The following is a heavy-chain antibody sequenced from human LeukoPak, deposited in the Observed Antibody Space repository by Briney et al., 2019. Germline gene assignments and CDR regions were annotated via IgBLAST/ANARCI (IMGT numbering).Heavy chain of an antibody. Sequence: GESLKISCKGSGYSFTSYWIGWVRQMPGKGLEWMGIIYPGDSDTRYSPSFQGQVTISADKSISTAYLRWSSLKASDTAMYYCARYVWGSYRYFDYWGQGTLVTVSS. CDR3: ARYVWGSYRYFDY. CDR2: IYPGDSDT. D-gene: IGHD3-16*02. CDR1: GYSFTSYW. J-gene: IGHJ4*02. V-gene: IGHV5-51*01.